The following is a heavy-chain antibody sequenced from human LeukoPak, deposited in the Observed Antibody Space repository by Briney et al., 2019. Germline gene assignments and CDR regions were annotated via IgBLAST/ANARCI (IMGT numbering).Heavy chain of an antibody. CDR1: GDSITTYY. V-gene: IGHV4-59*08. CDR3: ATIAVAGHFDY. CDR2: RYYSGDT. Sequence: PSETLSLTCTVSGDSITTYYWNWIRQPPGKGLEWIGYRYYSGDTNYNPSLKSRVTISLDTSKNQFSLKLSSVTAADTAVYYCATIAVAGHFDYWGQGTLVTVSS. J-gene: IGHJ4*02. D-gene: IGHD6-19*01.